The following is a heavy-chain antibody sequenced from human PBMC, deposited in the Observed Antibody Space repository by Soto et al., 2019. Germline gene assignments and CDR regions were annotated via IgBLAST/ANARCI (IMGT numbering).Heavy chain of an antibody. V-gene: IGHV4-59*01. CDR3: ARARDVDTAMALDY. J-gene: IGHJ4*02. CDR2: IYYSGST. CDR1: GGSISSYY. Sequence: ASETLSLTCTVSGGSISSYYWSWIRQPPGKGLEWTGYIYYSGSTNYNPSLKSRVTISVDTSKNQFSLKLSSVTAADTAVYYCARARDVDTAMALDYWGQGTLVTVSS. D-gene: IGHD5-18*01.